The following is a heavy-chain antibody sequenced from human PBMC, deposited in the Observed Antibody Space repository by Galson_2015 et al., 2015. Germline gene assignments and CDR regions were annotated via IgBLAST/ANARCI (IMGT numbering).Heavy chain of an antibody. J-gene: IGHJ6*03. CDR1: GFTFNTSA. Sequence: SLRLPCAASGFTFNTSALHWVRQAPGKGLEWVAAIWSAGINTYCADSVRGRFTISRDNSKNTLYLQMSSLRAEDTAVYDCARQGDGGSDSCSMPYYYNYYMDDWGKGTTVTVSS. D-gene: IGHD2-2*01. CDR3: ARQGDGGSDSCSMPYYYNYYMDD. CDR2: IWSAGINT. V-gene: IGHV3-33*01.